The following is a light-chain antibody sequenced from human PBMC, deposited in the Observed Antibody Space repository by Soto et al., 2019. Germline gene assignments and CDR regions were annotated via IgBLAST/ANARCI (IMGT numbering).Light chain of an antibody. CDR2: RNN. V-gene: IGLV1-47*01. J-gene: IGLJ2*01. Sequence: QSVLTHPPSASGTPGQRVTISCSGSSSNIGSNYVYWYQQLPGTAPKLLIYRNNQRPSGVPDRFSGSKSGTSASLAISGLRSEDEADYYCAAWDDSLSVPVFGGGTKLTVL. CDR1: SSNIGSNY. CDR3: AAWDDSLSVPV.